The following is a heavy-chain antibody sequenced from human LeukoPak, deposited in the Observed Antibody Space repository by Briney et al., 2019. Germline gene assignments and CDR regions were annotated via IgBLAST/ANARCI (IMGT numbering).Heavy chain of an antibody. J-gene: IGHJ3*02. CDR1: GFSFRNYW. CDR2: INTDGSRT. CDR3: AREEEGDAFDI. Sequence: GGSLRLSCAVSGFSFRNYWMHWVRQAPGRGLVWVSRINTDGSRTSYADSVKGRFSISRDNAKNTLFLQMNSLRAEDTAVYYCAREEEGDAFDIWGQGTMVTVSS. V-gene: IGHV3-74*01.